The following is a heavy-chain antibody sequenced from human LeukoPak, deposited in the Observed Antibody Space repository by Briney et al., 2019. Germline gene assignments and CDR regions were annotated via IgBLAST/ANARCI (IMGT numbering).Heavy chain of an antibody. CDR3: AKGATRAVAGILDY. J-gene: IGHJ4*02. CDR2: ISYDGSNK. V-gene: IGHV3-30*18. CDR1: GFTFSSYG. D-gene: IGHD6-19*01. Sequence: PGRSLRLSCAASGFTFSSYGMYWVRQAPGKGLEWVAVISYDGSNKYYADSVKGRFTISRDNSKNTLYLQMNSLRAEDTAVYYCAKGATRAVAGILDYWGQGTLVTVPS.